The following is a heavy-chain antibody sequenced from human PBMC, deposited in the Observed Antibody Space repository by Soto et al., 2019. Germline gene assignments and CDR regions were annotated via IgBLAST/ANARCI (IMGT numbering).Heavy chain of an antibody. CDR1: GFTFSSYG. CDR2: ISYDGSNK. V-gene: IGHV3-30*18. J-gene: IGHJ4*02. D-gene: IGHD3-22*01. Sequence: QVQLVESGGGVVQPGRSLRLSCAASGFTFSSYGMHWVRQAPGKGLEWVAVISYDGSNKYYADSVKGRFTISRDNFXNTLYLQMNSLRAEDTAVYYCAKDAHSSGYYPFDYWGQGTLVTVSS. CDR3: AKDAHSSGYYPFDY.